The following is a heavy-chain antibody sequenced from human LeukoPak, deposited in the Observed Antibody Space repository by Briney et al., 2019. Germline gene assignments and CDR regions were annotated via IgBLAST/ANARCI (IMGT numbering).Heavy chain of an antibody. CDR1: GGSVSSNY. V-gene: IGHV4-59*02. D-gene: IGHD2-2*01. CDR3: ARAHRYCSTTGCYRWFDL. J-gene: IGHJ5*02. Sequence: SETLSLTCTVSGGSVSSNYWSWIRQPPGRGLEWIGYIYNSESTNYNPSLKSRVTISVDPSKNQFSLKLSSVTAADSAVYYCARAHRYCSTTGCYRWFDLWGQGTRVTVSS. CDR2: IYNSEST.